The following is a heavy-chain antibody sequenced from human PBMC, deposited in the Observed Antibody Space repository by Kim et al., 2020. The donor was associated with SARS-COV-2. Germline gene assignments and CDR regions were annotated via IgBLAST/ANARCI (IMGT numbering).Heavy chain of an antibody. CDR2: INHSGST. CDR3: ARGSLGFGVDYYYYGMDV. D-gene: IGHD3-10*01. V-gene: IGHV4-34*01. J-gene: IGHJ6*02. CDR1: GGSFSGYY. Sequence: SETLSLTCAVYGGSFSGYYWSWIRQPPGKGLEWIGEINHSGSTNYNPSLKSRVTISVDTSKNQFSLKLSSVTAADTAVYYCARGSLGFGVDYYYYGMDVWGQGTTVTVSS.